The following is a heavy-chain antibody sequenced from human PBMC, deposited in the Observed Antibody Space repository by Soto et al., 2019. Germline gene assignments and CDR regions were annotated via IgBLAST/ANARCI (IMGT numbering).Heavy chain of an antibody. CDR3: RSTSFKDGFYM. V-gene: IGHV3-7*01. J-gene: IGHJ3*02. Sequence: EVQVVESGGGLVQPGGSLRLSCVVSEITFSNYWMSWVSQAPGKGLEWVANTKPDGSEKYYVDSVKGRFTISRDNAKNSLYLQMNSLRAEDTAVYYCRSTSFKDGFYMWGQGTMVTVSS. CDR1: EITFSNYW. CDR2: TKPDGSEK. D-gene: IGHD2-15*01.